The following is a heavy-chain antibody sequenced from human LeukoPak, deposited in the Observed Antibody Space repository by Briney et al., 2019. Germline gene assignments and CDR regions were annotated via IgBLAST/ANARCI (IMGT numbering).Heavy chain of an antibody. CDR1: GYTFTSYA. CDR3: VRISSDAFDI. V-gene: IGHV1-3*01. CDR2: INVGNGNT. D-gene: IGHD2-15*01. J-gene: IGHJ3*02. Sequence: GASVRVSCKASGYTFTSYAMHWARQAPGQRLEWMGWINVGNGNTKYSQKFQGRVTITRDTSASTAYMELSSLRSEDTAVYYCVRISSDAFDIWGQGTMVTVSS.